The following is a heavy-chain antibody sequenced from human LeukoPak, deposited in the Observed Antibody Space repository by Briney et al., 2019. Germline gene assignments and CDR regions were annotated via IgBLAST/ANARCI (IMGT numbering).Heavy chain of an antibody. V-gene: IGHV4-34*01. Sequence: GSLRLSCAASGFTFSSYAMSWIRQPPGKGLEWIGEINHSGSTNYNPSLKSRVAISVDTSKNQFSLKLSSVTAADTAVYYCARLRGSSWGYYYYMDVWGKGTTVTVSS. CDR2: INHSGST. CDR3: ARLRGSSWGYYYYMDV. J-gene: IGHJ6*03. D-gene: IGHD6-13*01. CDR1: GFTFSSYA.